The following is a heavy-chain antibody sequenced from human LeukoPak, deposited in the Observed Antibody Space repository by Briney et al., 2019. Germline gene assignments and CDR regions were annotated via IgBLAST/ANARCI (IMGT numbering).Heavy chain of an antibody. J-gene: IGHJ4*02. CDR2: IYSSGST. Sequence: GGSLRLSCAASGFTASSNYMSWVRQAPGKGLEWVSVIYSSGSTYYADSVKGRFTLSRDNSKNTVYLQMNSLRAEDTAVYYCAKASPDWWDMPTANYFDHWGQGTLVTVSS. D-gene: IGHD2-8*02. CDR3: AKASPDWWDMPTANYFDH. V-gene: IGHV3-66*01. CDR1: GFTASSNY.